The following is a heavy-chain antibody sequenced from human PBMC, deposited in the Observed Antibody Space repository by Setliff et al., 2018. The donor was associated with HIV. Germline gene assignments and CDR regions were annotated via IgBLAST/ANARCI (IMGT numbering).Heavy chain of an antibody. V-gene: IGHV1-69*05. CDR3: ARDHDSSAYTYFDY. Sequence: SVKVSCKASGGTFSSYAISWVRQAPGQGLEWMGGIIPIFGTANYAQKFQGRVTITTDKSTSTVYMELRSLRSEDTAVYYCARDHDSSAYTYFDYWGQGTLVTVSS. CDR1: GGTFSSYA. CDR2: IIPIFGTA. J-gene: IGHJ4*02. D-gene: IGHD3-22*01.